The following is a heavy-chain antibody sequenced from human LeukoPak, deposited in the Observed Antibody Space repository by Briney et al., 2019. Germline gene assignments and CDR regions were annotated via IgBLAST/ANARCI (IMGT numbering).Heavy chain of an antibody. J-gene: IGHJ6*02. Sequence: SETLSLTCTVSGGSISSGDYYWSWIRQPPGKGLEWIGYIYYSGSTYYNPSLKSRVTISVDTSKNQFSLKLSSVTAADTAVYYCARGPPARLDLYYYYGMDVWGRGTTVTVSS. CDR2: IYYSGST. CDR1: GGSISSGDYY. D-gene: IGHD6-6*01. V-gene: IGHV4-30-4*01. CDR3: ARGPPARLDLYYYYGMDV.